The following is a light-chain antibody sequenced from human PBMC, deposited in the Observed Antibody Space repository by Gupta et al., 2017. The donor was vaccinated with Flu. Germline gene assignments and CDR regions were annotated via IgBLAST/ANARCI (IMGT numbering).Light chain of an antibody. J-gene: IGLJ3*02. CDR1: SSNIGSNF. V-gene: IGLV1-47*01. CDR2: RNN. CDR3: AAWDDSLSCWV. Sequence: RVTISCSGSSSNIGSNFVYWYQQLPRRAPKVLIYRNNQRPSGVPDRLSGSKSGTSASLAISGLRSEDEADYYCAAWDDSLSCWVFGGGTKLTVL.